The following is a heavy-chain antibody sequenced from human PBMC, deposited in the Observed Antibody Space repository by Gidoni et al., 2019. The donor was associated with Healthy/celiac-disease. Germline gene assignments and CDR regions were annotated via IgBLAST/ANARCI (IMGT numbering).Heavy chain of an antibody. V-gene: IGHV4-39*01. CDR3: ARLAHSSGWYPGWFDP. CDR1: GGSISSSSYY. Sequence: QLQLQESGPGLVKPSETLSLTCTVSGGSISSSSYYWGWIRQPPGKGLEWIGSIYYSGSTYYNPSLNSRVTISVDTSKNQFSLKLSSVTAADTAVYYCARLAHSSGWYPGWFDPWGQGTLVTVSS. D-gene: IGHD6-19*01. J-gene: IGHJ5*02. CDR2: IYYSGST.